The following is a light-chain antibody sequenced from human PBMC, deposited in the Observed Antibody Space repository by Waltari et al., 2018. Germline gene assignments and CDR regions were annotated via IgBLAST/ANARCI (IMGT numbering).Light chain of an antibody. CDR1: SSSVGRIF. J-gene: IGLJ1*01. CDR3: AAWDDSLSAYV. Sequence: QSVLTKPPPASGTPGQEVTISCSGTSSSVGRIFVFWYQQLPGAAPKLFIFRSGRRPSGVPDRISGSKSGTSASLVITGLRSEDEADYYCAAWDDSLSAYVFGTGTKVTVL. V-gene: IGLV1-47*01. CDR2: RSG.